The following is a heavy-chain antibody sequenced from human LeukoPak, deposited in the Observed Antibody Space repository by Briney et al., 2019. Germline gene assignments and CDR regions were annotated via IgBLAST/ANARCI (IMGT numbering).Heavy chain of an antibody. J-gene: IGHJ4*02. D-gene: IGHD3-10*01. CDR2: INPNSGGT. V-gene: IGHV1-2*02. Sequence: ASVKVSCKASGYTFTGYYMHWVRQAPGQGLEWMGWINPNSGGTNHAQKFQGRVTMTRDTSISTAYMELSRLRSDDTAVYYCARDLSITEGVFDYWGQGTLVTVSS. CDR1: GYTFTGYY. CDR3: ARDLSITEGVFDY.